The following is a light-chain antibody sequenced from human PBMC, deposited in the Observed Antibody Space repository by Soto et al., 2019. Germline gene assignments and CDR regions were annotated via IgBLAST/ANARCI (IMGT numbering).Light chain of an antibody. CDR2: DVI. J-gene: IGLJ1*01. CDR1: SSDIGGYNY. Sequence: QSVLTQPRSESGSPGQSVTISCTGTSSDIGGYNYVSWYQQHPGKAPKLMIYDVIKRPSGVPDRFSGSKSGMTASLTIYGLQAEDEADYFCTSYRRGALNVVGNGAKVTVL. V-gene: IGLV2-11*02. CDR3: TSYRRGALNV.